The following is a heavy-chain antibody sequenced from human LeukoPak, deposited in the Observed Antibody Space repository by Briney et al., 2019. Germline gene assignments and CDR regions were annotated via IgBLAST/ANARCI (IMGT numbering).Heavy chain of an antibody. D-gene: IGHD2-2*01. V-gene: IGHV4-34*01. J-gene: IGHJ4*02. CDR2: INHSGST. CDR1: GGSFSGYY. Sequence: PSETLSLTCAVYGGSFSGYYWSWIRQPPGKGLEWIGEINHSGSTNYNPSLKSRVTISVDTSKNQFSLKLSSVTAADTAVYYCARLQPDIVVVPAAIRYYFDYWGQGTLVTVSS. CDR3: ARLQPDIVVVPAAIRYYFDY.